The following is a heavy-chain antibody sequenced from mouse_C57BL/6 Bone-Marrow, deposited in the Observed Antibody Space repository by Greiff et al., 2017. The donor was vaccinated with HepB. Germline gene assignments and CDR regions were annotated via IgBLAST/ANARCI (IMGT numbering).Heavy chain of an antibody. CDR1: GFSLSTFGMG. CDR2: IWWDDDK. J-gene: IGHJ2*01. Sequence: QVTLKESGPGILQPSQTLSLTCSFSGFSLSTFGMGVGWIRQPSGKGLEWLAHIWWDDDKYYNPALKSRLTIPKDTSKNQVFLKIANVDTADTATYYCARIHYYGSSFPYYFDYWGQGTTLTVSS. CDR3: ARIHYYGSSFPYYFDY. V-gene: IGHV8-8*01. D-gene: IGHD1-1*01.